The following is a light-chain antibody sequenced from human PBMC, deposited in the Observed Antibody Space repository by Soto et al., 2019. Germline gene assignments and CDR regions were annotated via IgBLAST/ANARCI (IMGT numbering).Light chain of an antibody. J-gene: IGLJ1*01. Sequence: QSVLTQPPSVSGATGQRVTISCTGSRSNIGAGYDVHWYQQLPGTAPKLLIYANNIRPSGVPGRFSGSKSGTSASLAITGLQAEDEADYYCQSYDSSLSGYVFGTGTKVTVL. CDR1: RSNIGAGYD. CDR2: ANN. CDR3: QSYDSSLSGYV. V-gene: IGLV1-40*01.